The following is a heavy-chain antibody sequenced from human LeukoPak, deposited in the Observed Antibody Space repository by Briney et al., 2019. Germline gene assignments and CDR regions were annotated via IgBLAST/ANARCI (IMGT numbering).Heavy chain of an antibody. Sequence: GESLKISCKGSGYSFTSYWIGWVRQMPGKGLEWMGIIYPGDSDTGYSPSFQGQVTISADKSISTAYLQWSSLKASDTAMYYCARHIKKARAMGGHWYFDLWGRGTLVTVSS. CDR2: IYPGDSDT. V-gene: IGHV5-51*01. J-gene: IGHJ2*01. CDR3: ARHIKKARAMGGHWYFDL. D-gene: IGHD2-15*01. CDR1: GYSFTSYW.